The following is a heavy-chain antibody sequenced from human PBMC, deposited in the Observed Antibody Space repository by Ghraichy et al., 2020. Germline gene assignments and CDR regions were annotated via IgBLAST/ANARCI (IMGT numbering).Heavy chain of an antibody. CDR2: ISWNSVNI. V-gene: IGHV3-9*01. CDR1: GFTFDDYA. J-gene: IGHJ3*02. Sequence: GGSLRLSCAASGFTFDDYAMHWVRQAPGKGLEWVSGISWNSVNIGFADSVKGRFTISRDNAKNSLYLQMNSLRAEDTALYYCAKDRGDADSSGWSSAFDIWGQGTMVTVSS. CDR3: AKDRGDADSSGWSSAFDI. D-gene: IGHD6-19*01.